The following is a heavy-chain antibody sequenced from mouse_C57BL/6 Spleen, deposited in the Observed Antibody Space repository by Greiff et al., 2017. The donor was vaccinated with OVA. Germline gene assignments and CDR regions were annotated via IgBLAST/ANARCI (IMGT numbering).Heavy chain of an antibody. Sequence: VQLQQSVAELVRPGASVKLSCTASGFNIKNTYMHWVKQRPEQGLEWIGRIDPANGNTKYAPKFKGKATITADTSSNTAYLQLSSLTSEDTAIYYCAISYGYDGDWFAYWGQGTLVTVSA. CDR3: AISYGYDGDWFAY. J-gene: IGHJ3*01. CDR1: GFNIKNTY. D-gene: IGHD2-2*01. CDR2: IDPANGNT. V-gene: IGHV14-3*01.